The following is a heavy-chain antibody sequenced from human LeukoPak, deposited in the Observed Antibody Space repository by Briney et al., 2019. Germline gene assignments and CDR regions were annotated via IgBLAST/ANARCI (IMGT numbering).Heavy chain of an antibody. J-gene: IGHJ4*02. Sequence: ASVKVSCKAPGNTFAGHNIHWMRQAPGQGRELMGWINPDRGGTDYARQFQGRVTMTSDTSIRAAYMELSSLVSEDSAVYFCAISIQAAAIPAFDYWGQGTLVTVSS. D-gene: IGHD6-25*01. V-gene: IGHV1-2*02. CDR1: GNTFAGHN. CDR2: INPDRGGT. CDR3: AISIQAAAIPAFDY.